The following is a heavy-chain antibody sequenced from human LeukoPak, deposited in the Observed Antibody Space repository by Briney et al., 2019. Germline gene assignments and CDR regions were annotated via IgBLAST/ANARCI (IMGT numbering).Heavy chain of an antibody. J-gene: IGHJ4*02. Sequence: GGSLRLSCAASGFTFSSYWMHWVRQAPGKGLEWVSAISGSGGSTYYADSVKGRFTISRDNSKNTLYLQMNSLRAEDTAVYFCARAPRAYCSTTGSCFQDYWGQGTLVTVSS. V-gene: IGHV3-23*01. CDR1: GFTFSSYW. CDR3: ARAPRAYCSTTGSCFQDY. D-gene: IGHD2-2*01. CDR2: ISGSGGST.